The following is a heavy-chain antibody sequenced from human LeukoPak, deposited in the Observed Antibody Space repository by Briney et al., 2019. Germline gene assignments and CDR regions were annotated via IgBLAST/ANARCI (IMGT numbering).Heavy chain of an antibody. Sequence: ETLSLTCTVSGGSISSYYWSWVRQAPGKGLEWVANIKQDGSEKYYVDSVKGRFTISRDNAKNSLYLQMNSLRAEDTAVYYCARVPSRRFGRSSWYWYFDYWGQGTLVTVSS. CDR2: IKQDGSEK. CDR1: GGSISSYY. V-gene: IGHV3-7*01. CDR3: ARVPSRRFGRSSWYWYFDY. D-gene: IGHD6-13*01. J-gene: IGHJ4*02.